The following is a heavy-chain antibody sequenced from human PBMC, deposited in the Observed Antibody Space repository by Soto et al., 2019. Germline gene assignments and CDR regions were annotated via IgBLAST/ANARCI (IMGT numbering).Heavy chain of an antibody. CDR3: AGGRGHVTNWCGP. CDR2: MYYSGST. J-gene: IGHJ5*02. V-gene: IGHV4-61*01. CDR1: GGSVSSPTYY. D-gene: IGHD2-21*02. Sequence: QVQLQESGPGLVKPSETLSLTCTVSGGSVSSPTYYWSWIRQPPGKGLEWIGYMYYSGSTNYNPSLKSRVTIELDTAKNQFSPKLSYVTTADTSVYYCAGGRGHVTNWCGPWGQGTLVTVSS.